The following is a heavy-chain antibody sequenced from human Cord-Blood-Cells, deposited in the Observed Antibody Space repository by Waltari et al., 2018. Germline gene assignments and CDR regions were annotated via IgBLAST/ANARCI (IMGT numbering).Heavy chain of an antibody. CDR3: TTFLTTVTDY. V-gene: IGHV3-15*01. J-gene: IGHJ4*02. D-gene: IGHD4-17*01. CDR2: IKSKTDGGTT. Sequence: EVQLVESGGGLVKPGGSLRLYCAASVFTFITPGISWVRQAPGKGLECVGRIKSKTDGGTTHYAAPVKGRFTISRDDSKNTLYLQMNSLKSEDTAVYYCTTFLTTVTDYWGQGTLVTVSS. CDR1: VFTFITPG.